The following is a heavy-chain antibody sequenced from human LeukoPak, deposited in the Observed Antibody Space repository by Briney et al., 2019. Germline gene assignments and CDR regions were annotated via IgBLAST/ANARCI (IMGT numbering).Heavy chain of an antibody. CDR1: GFTFSSYS. D-gene: IGHD3-22*01. CDR3: ASPSSSGY. Sequence: GGSLRLSCAASGFTFSSYSMNWVRQAPGKGLEWVSYISSSSSTIYYADSGKGRFTIYRDNAKNSLYLQMNSLRAEDTAVYYCASPSSSGYWGQGTLVTVSS. V-gene: IGHV3-48*04. J-gene: IGHJ4*02. CDR2: ISSSSSTI.